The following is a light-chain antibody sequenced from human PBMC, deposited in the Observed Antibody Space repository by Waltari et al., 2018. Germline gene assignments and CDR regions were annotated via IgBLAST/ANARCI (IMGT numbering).Light chain of an antibody. V-gene: IGKV3-20*01. CDR3: QKYESLPAT. CDR2: ETY. J-gene: IGKJ1*01. CDR1: QSVGKY. Sequence: EIVLTQSPGTLPVSPGERATLSCSASQSVGKYLAWYQQRPGQAPRLLIYETYRRATGTPDRFTGSGSGTDFSLTISRLEPEDFAVYYCQKYESLPATFGQGTTVEIK.